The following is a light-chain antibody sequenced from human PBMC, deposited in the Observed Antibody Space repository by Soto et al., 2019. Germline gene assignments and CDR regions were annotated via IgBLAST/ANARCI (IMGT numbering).Light chain of an antibody. J-gene: IGLJ2*01. CDR3: AAWDASRNGVV. CDR1: SSNIGSNT. Sequence: QSVLTQPPSASGTPGQRVTISCSGSSSNIGSNTVNWYQQLPGTAPKLLIYSNNQRPSGVPDRFSVSKSGTSASLAISGLESEDDADDYCAAWDASRNGVVFGGGTKLTVL. V-gene: IGLV1-44*01. CDR2: SNN.